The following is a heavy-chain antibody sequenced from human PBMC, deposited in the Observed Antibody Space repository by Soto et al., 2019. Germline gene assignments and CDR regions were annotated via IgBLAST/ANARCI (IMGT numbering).Heavy chain of an antibody. CDR1: GGSISSSSYY. CDR3: ARHTYSSSSTGGSPDYYYYYGMDV. J-gene: IGHJ6*02. CDR2: IYYSGST. V-gene: IGHV4-39*01. D-gene: IGHD6-6*01. Sequence: SETLSLTCTVSGGSISSSSYYWGWIRQPPGKGLEWIGSIYYSGSTYYNPSLKSRVTISVDTSKNQFSLKLSSVTAADTAVYYCARHTYSSSSTGGSPDYYYYYGMDVWGQGTTVTXSS.